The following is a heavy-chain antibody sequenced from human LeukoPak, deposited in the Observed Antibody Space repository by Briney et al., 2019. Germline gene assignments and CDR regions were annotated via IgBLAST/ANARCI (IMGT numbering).Heavy chain of an antibody. CDR2: ISGSGDNT. D-gene: IGHD7-27*01. CDR3: AKDFRGSGYFFDY. CDR1: GFTFSSFA. J-gene: IGHJ4*02. V-gene: IGHV3-23*01. Sequence: GGSLRLSCAASGFTFSSFALSWVRQAPGKGLEWVSAISGSGDNTFYADSVRGRFTISRDNSKNILYLQMNSLSGEDTAIYYCAKDFRGSGYFFDYWGQGTLVTVSS.